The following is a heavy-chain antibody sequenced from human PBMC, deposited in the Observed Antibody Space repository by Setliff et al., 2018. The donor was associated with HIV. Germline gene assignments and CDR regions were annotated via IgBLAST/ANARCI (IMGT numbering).Heavy chain of an antibody. J-gene: IGHJ3*02. D-gene: IGHD1-26*01. V-gene: IGHV3-23*01. CDR1: GFTFSTYA. Sequence: GGSLRLSCAAPGFTFSTYAMSWVRQAPGKGLEWVSAITGGGDITYYSDSVKGRFTISRDNSKNTNTLYLQMNNLRDEDTALYYCARASGSYFGAFDIWGQGTMVTVSS. CDR3: ARASGSYFGAFDI. CDR2: ITGGGDIT.